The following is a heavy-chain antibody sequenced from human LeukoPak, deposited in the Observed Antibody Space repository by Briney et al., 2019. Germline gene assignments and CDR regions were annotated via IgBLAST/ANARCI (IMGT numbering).Heavy chain of an antibody. V-gene: IGHV1-2*02. CDR3: ARDPYSSSNEFAY. D-gene: IGHD6-13*01. CDR2: INPNSGGT. CDR1: GYTFTGYD. J-gene: IGHJ4*02. Sequence: ASVKVSCKASGYTFTGYDMHWVRQAPRQGLEWMGWINPNSGGTNYAQKFQGRVTMTRDTSISTAYMELSRLRSDDTAVYYCARDPYSSSNEFAYWGQGTLVTVSS.